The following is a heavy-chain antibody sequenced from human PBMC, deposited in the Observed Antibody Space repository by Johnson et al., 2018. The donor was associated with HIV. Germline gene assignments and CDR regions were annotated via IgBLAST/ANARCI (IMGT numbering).Heavy chain of an antibody. Sequence: EVQLVESGGGLVQPGRSLRLSCAASGFTFDDYAMHWVRQAPGKGLEWVSGISWNSGSIGYADSVKGRFTISRDNAKNSLYVQMNSLRAEDTALYYCAKDGIAVAGRAAFDIWGQGTMVTVSS. V-gene: IGHV3-9*01. CDR3: AKDGIAVAGRAAFDI. J-gene: IGHJ3*02. CDR2: ISWNSGSI. CDR1: GFTFDDYA. D-gene: IGHD6-19*01.